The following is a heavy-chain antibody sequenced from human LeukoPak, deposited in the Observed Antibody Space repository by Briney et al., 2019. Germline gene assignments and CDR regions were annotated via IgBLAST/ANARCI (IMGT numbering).Heavy chain of an antibody. J-gene: IGHJ4*02. V-gene: IGHV3-53*01. D-gene: IGHD6-19*01. CDR2: IGGST. CDR3: AKQYSGGWYYFDY. Sequence: GGSLRLSCAASGFTVSSNYMSWVRQAPGKGLEWVSAIGGSTCYADSVKGRFTISRDNSENTLYLQMNSLRAEDTAVYYCAKQYSGGWYYFDYWGQGTLVTVSS. CDR1: GFTVSSNY.